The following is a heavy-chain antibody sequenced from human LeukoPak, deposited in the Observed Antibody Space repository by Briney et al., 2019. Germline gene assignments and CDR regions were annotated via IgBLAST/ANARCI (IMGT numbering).Heavy chain of an antibody. D-gene: IGHD6-19*01. CDR1: GGSISSYY. CDR2: IYYSRST. V-gene: IGHV4-59*01. Sequence: SETLSLTCTVSGGSISSYYWSWIRQPPGKGLEWIGYIYYSRSTNYNPSLKSRVTISVDTSKNQFSLKLSSVTAADTAVYYCARTAVAGPDYFDYWGQGTLVTVSS. J-gene: IGHJ4*02. CDR3: ARTAVAGPDYFDY.